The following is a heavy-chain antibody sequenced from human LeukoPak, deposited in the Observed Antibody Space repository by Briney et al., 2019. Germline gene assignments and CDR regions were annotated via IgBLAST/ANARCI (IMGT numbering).Heavy chain of an antibody. CDR1: GFTVSSNY. CDR3: ARVGDVDIAMVDY. CDR2: IYSGGST. D-gene: IGHD5-18*01. V-gene: IGHV3-66*01. Sequence: GGSLRLSCAASGFTVSSNYMSWVRQAPGKGLEWVSVIYSGGSTYYADSVKGRFTISRDNSKNTLYLQMNSLRAEDTAVYYCARVGDVDIAMVDYWGQGTLVTVSS. J-gene: IGHJ4*02.